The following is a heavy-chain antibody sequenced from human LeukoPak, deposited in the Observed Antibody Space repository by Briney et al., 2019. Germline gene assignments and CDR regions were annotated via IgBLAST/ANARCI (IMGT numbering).Heavy chain of an antibody. D-gene: IGHD1-26*01. CDR3: ARHPGAGSYGYYYGMDV. V-gene: IGHV5-51*01. CDR2: IYPGDSDT. Sequence: GESLKISCKGSGYSFTGYWIGWVRQMPGKGLEWMGIIYPGDSDTRYSPSFQGQVTISADKSISTAYLQWSSLKASDTAMYYCARHPGAGSYGYYYGMDVWGQGTTVTVSS. J-gene: IGHJ6*02. CDR1: GYSFTGYW.